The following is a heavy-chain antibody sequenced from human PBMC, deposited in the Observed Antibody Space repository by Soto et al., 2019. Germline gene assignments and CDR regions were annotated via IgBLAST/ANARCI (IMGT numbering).Heavy chain of an antibody. V-gene: IGHV4-4*02. Sequence: PSETLSLTCAVSGASISSINWWSWVRQPPRRGLEWIGEIFHSGSTNYNPSLKSRVTMSVDKSKNQLLLTLSSVTAADTAVYYCARVGYSYGYRGWFAPWGQGTLVTVSS. CDR1: GASISSINW. CDR2: IFHSGST. D-gene: IGHD5-18*01. J-gene: IGHJ5*02. CDR3: ARVGYSYGYRGWFAP.